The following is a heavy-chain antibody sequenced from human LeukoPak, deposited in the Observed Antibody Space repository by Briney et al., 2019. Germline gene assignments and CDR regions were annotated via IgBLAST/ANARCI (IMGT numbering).Heavy chain of an antibody. V-gene: IGHV3-23*01. D-gene: IGHD3-22*01. CDR1: GFTFSSYG. J-gene: IGHJ6*03. CDR3: ARVVSSGYYLLSHYYYYYMDV. CDR2: ISGSGGST. Sequence: GGTLRLSCAASGFTFSSYGMSWVRQAPGKGLEWVSAISGSGGSTYYADSVKGRFTISRDNSKNTLYLQMNSLRAEDTAVYYCARVVSSGYYLLSHYYYYYMDVWGKGTTVTVSS.